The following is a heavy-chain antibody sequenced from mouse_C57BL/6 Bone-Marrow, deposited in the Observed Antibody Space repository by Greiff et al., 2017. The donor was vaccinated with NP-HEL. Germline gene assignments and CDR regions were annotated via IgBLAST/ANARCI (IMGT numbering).Heavy chain of an antibody. CDR1: GFNIKDDY. D-gene: IGHD2-2*01. J-gene: IGHJ2*01. V-gene: IGHV14-4*01. Sequence: DVKLQESGAELVRPGASVKLSCTASGFNIKDDYMHWVKQRPEQGLEWIGWIDPENGDTEYASKFQGKATITADTSSNTAYLQLSSLTSEDTAVYYCTTVVTHYWGQGTTLTVSS. CDR3: TTVVTHY. CDR2: IDPENGDT.